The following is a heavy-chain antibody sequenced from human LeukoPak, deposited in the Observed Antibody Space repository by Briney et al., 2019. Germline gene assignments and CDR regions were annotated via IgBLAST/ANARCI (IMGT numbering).Heavy chain of an antibody. Sequence: ASVKVSCKASGYTFTSYGISWVRQAPGQGLEWMGWITAYNDNTYYAQKLQGRVTMTTDTSTSTAYMELRSLRSDDTAVYYCARVMNREGTNYWGQGTLVTVSS. J-gene: IGHJ4*02. D-gene: IGHD1/OR15-1a*01. CDR3: ARVMNREGTNY. V-gene: IGHV1-18*01. CDR1: GYTFTSYG. CDR2: ITAYNDNT.